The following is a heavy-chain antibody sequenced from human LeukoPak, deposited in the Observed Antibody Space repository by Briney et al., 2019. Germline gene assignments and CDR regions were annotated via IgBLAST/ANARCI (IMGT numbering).Heavy chain of an antibody. CDR1: GYTFNSYG. CDR3: ARGVVRGVYYYYYYMDV. V-gene: IGHV1-8*03. D-gene: IGHD3-10*01. CDR2: MNPNSGNT. Sequence: ASVKVSCKASGYTFNSYGISWVRQAPGQGLEWMGWMNPNSGNTGYAQKFQGRVTITRNTSISTAYMELSSLRSEDTAVYYCARGVVRGVYYYYYYMDVWGKGTTVTVSS. J-gene: IGHJ6*03.